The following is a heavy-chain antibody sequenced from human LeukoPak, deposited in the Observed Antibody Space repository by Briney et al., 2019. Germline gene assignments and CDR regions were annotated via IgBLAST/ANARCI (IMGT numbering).Heavy chain of an antibody. CDR2: ISAYNGNT. V-gene: IGHV1-18*01. CDR3: ANFPPGYGDYVFRLVSA. CDR1: GYTFTSYG. D-gene: IGHD4-17*01. J-gene: IGHJ5*02. Sequence: ASVKVSCKASGYTFTSYGISWVRQAPGQGLEWMGWISAYNGNTNYAQKLQGRVTMTTDTSTSTAYMELRSLRSDDTAVYYCANFPPGYGDYVFRLVSAWGQGTLVTVSS.